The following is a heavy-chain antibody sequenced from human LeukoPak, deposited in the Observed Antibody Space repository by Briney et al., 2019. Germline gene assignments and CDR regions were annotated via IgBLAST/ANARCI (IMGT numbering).Heavy chain of an antibody. CDR3: AKEKQWLALYYFDY. Sequence: GGSLRLSCAASGFTFSSYAMSWVRQAPGKGLEWVSAISGSGGSTYYADSVKGRFTISRDNSKNTLYLQMNSLADEATAVYYCAKEKQWLALYYFDYWGQGTLVTVSS. CDR2: ISGSGGST. D-gene: IGHD6-19*01. CDR1: GFTFSSYA. V-gene: IGHV3-23*01. J-gene: IGHJ4*02.